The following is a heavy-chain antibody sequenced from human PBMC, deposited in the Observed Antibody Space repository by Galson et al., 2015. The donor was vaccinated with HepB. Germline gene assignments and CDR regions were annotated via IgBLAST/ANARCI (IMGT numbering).Heavy chain of an antibody. D-gene: IGHD3-10*01. Sequence: TLSLTCPVSGGSISGYYWTWIRQPPGKGLEWIGYIYFSGITNYNPSLKSRLTMSVDASKNQFSLKLTSVTTADTAVYYCARGSLFRGVPFDYWGQGALVTVSS. V-gene: IGHV4-59*01. CDR3: ARGSLFRGVPFDY. CDR2: IYFSGIT. CDR1: GGSISGYY. J-gene: IGHJ4*02.